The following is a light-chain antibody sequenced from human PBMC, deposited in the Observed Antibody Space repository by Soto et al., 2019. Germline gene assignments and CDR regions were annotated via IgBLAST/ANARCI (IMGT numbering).Light chain of an antibody. CDR2: GAS. V-gene: IGKV3-15*01. CDR3: LQYNNWPPLT. J-gene: IGKJ4*01. Sequence: EIVMTQSPATLSVSAGERATLSCRASQSVSSNLAWYQQKPGQAPRLLMYGASTRATGIPARFSGSGSGTEVTLTISSLQSEDFAVYYCLQYNNWPPLTFGGGTKVEIK. CDR1: QSVSSN.